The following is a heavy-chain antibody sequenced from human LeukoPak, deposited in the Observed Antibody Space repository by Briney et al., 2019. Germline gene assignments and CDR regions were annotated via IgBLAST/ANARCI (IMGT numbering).Heavy chain of an antibody. CDR3: SLGYCSSTSCYTM. Sequence: SVKVSCKASGGTFSSYAISWVRQAPGQGLEWMGRIIPILGIANYAQKFQGRVTITADKSTSTAYMELRSLRSDDTAVYYCSLGYCSSTSCYTMWGQGTLVTVSS. CDR2: IIPILGIA. V-gene: IGHV1-69*04. D-gene: IGHD2-2*02. CDR1: GGTFSSYA. J-gene: IGHJ4*02.